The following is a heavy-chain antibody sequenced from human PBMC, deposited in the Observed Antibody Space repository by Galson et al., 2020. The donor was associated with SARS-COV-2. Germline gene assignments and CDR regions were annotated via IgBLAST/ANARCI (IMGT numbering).Heavy chain of an antibody. Sequence: GESLKISCAASGFTLSSYAMHWVRQAPGTGLEWVAVISYDGSNKYYADSVKGRFTNSRDNSKNTLYLQMNSLRAEDTAVYYCANEVAAAGDDYGGQGTLVTVSS. J-gene: IGHJ4*02. CDR1: GFTLSSYA. CDR2: ISYDGSNK. V-gene: IGHV3-30*04. CDR3: ANEVAAAGDDY. D-gene: IGHD6-13*01.